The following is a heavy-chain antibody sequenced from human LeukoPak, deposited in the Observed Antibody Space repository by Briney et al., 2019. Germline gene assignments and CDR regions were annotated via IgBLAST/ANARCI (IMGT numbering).Heavy chain of an antibody. CDR3: ARVDYVPSYYYYYMDV. J-gene: IGHJ6*03. CDR1: GYTFIGNY. Sequence: GASVKVSCKASGYTFIGNYIHWVRQAPGQGLEWMGWIDPNSGGTNYAQKFQGRVTMTRDTSISTAYMELSRLTPDDTAVYYCARVDYVPSYYYYYMDVWGTGTTATVSS. CDR2: IDPNSGGT. V-gene: IGHV1-2*02. D-gene: IGHD4/OR15-4a*01.